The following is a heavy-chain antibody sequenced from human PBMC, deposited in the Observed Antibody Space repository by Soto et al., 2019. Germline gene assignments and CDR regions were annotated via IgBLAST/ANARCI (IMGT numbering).Heavy chain of an antibody. V-gene: IGHV3-49*04. Sequence: GGSLRLSCPASGFTFGDYAMSWVRQAPGKGLEWVGFLSRKACGGTTEYAASVKGRFSISRDDSKSIAYLQMNSLKTEDTAVYYCPRASSSWYLYYGMDVWGQGTTVTVAS. CDR3: PRASSSWYLYYGMDV. CDR2: LSRKACGGTT. CDR1: GFTFGDYA. J-gene: IGHJ6*02. D-gene: IGHD6-13*01.